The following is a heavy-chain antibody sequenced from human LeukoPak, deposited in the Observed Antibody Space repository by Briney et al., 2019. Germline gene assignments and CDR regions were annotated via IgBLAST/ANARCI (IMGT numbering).Heavy chain of an antibody. CDR1: GYTFTNYG. D-gene: IGHD3-22*01. J-gene: IGHJ4*02. CDR2: ISAYTGNT. CDR3: ARSGVGYFYDNTGYYPLDY. Sequence: ASVKVSCEASGYTFTNYGISWVRQPPGQGLEWMGWISAYTGNTNYAQNFQGRVTMTTDTSTSTAFMELRSLRSDDTAVYYCARSGVGYFYDNTGYYPLDYWGQGTLVTVSS. V-gene: IGHV1-18*01.